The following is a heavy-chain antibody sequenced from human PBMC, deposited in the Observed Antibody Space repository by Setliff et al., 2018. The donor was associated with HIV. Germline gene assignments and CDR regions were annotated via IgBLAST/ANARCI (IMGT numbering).Heavy chain of an antibody. CDR2: ISGSGGST. CDR3: AKDLGIFYGSGSYPSKSRFDY. D-gene: IGHD3-10*01. J-gene: IGHJ4*02. Sequence: LRLSCAASGFTFSSYAMSWVRQAPGKGLEWVSAISGSGGSTYYADSVKGRFTISRDNSKNTLYLQMNSLRAEDTAVYHCAKDLGIFYGSGSYPSKSRFDYWGQGTLVTVSS. V-gene: IGHV3-23*01. CDR1: GFTFSSYA.